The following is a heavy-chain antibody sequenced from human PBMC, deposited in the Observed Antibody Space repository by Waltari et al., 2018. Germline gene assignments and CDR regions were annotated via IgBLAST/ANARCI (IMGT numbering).Heavy chain of an antibody. CDR1: GFTFSSYW. J-gene: IGHJ5*02. CDR2: IKQDGSEK. D-gene: IGHD2-15*01. V-gene: IGHV3-7*01. CDR3: ARGYCSGGSCYRNDPFDP. Sequence: EVQLVESGGGLVQPGGSLRLSCAASGFTFSSYWMIWVRQAPGKGLEWVANIKQDGSEKYYGDSVKGRFTISRDNAKNSLDLQMNSLRAEDTAVYYCARGYCSGGSCYRNDPFDPWGQGTLVTVSS.